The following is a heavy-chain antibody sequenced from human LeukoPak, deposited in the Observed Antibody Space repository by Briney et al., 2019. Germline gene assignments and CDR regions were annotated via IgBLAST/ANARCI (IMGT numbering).Heavy chain of an antibody. Sequence: PGGSLRLSCVASGFTLKNAWMSWVRQAPGKGLEWVGRVKSNTDGGTTDYAAPVKGRFSISRDDSKNTVYLQMNSLKTEDTAVYFCTAERHFSFYYWGQGTLVTVSS. CDR3: TAERHFSFYY. CDR2: VKSNTDGGTT. CDR1: GFTLKNAW. V-gene: IGHV3-15*01. J-gene: IGHJ4*02. D-gene: IGHD3-3*02.